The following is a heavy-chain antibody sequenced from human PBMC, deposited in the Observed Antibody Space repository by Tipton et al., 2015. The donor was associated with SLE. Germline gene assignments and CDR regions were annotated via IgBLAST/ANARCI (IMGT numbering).Heavy chain of an antibody. CDR3: ARGSGIAAAGVFDY. V-gene: IGHV4-59*01. J-gene: IGHJ4*02. CDR2: IYYSGST. CDR1: GGSISGYY. Sequence: TLSLTCAVYGGSISGYYWSWIPKPQGKGLEWIGYIYYSGSTNYNPSLKSRDTISVDTTQNQFSLKLSSVTAADTAVFYCARGSGIAAAGVFDYWGQGTLVTVSS. D-gene: IGHD6-13*01.